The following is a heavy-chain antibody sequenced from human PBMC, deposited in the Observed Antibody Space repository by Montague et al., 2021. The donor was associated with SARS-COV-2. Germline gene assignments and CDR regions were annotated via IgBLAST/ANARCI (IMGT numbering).Heavy chain of an antibody. D-gene: IGHD5-12*01. CDR1: GFTFSSYA. CDR2: ISGSGGST. Sequence: SLRLSRAASGFTFSSYAMSWVRQAPGKGLEWVSAISGSGGSTYYADSVKGRFTISRDNSKNTLYLQMNSLRAEDTAVYYCAVDIVATIKRTFDYWGQGTLVTVSS. J-gene: IGHJ4*02. CDR3: AVDIVATIKRTFDY. V-gene: IGHV3-23*01.